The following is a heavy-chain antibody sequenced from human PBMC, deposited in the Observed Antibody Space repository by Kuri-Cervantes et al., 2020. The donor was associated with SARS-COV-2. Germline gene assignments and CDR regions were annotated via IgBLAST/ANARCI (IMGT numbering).Heavy chain of an antibody. CDR1: GYTFTSYD. CDR2: MNPNSGNT. CDR3: ASRGVMVEMATEADLYY. V-gene: IGHV1-8*01. J-gene: IGHJ4*02. Sequence: ASVKVSCNASGYTFTSYDINWVRQATGQGLEWMGWMNPNSGNTGYAQKFQGRVTMTRNTSISTAYMELSSLRSEDTAVYYCASRGVMVEMATEADLYYWGQGTLVTVSS. D-gene: IGHD5-24*01.